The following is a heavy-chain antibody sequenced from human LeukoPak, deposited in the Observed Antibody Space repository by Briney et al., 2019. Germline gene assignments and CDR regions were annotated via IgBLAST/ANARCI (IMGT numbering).Heavy chain of an antibody. V-gene: IGHV3-15*01. Sequence: PGGSLRLSCAASGFTFSNAWMSWVRQAPGKGLEWVGRIKSKTGGGTTDYAAPVKGRFTISRDDSKNTLYLQMNSLKTEDTAVYYCTTEWGRGYSGSIRPPYYFDYWGQGTLVTVSS. D-gene: IGHD5-12*01. CDR3: TTEWGRGYSGSIRPPYYFDY. CDR1: GFTFSNAW. J-gene: IGHJ4*02. CDR2: IKSKTGGGTT.